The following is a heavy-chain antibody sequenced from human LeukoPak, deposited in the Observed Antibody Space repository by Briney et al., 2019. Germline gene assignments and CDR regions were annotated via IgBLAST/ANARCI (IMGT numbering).Heavy chain of an antibody. V-gene: IGHV3-15*01. J-gene: IGHJ4*02. CDR2: IRSKGDGGTI. CDR3: ATDIPSPLAQIDY. CDR1: GFTFTDAW. Sequence: PGGSLRLSCAASGFTFTDAWMSWVRQAPGEGLEWVGRIRSKGDGGTIDYAAHVKDRFTISRDDSKSTLYLQMDSLKSDDTGVYYCATDIPSPLAQIDYWGQGTVVTVSS.